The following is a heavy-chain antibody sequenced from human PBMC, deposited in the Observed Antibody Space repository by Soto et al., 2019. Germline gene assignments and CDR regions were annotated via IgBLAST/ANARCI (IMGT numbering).Heavy chain of an antibody. D-gene: IGHD2-15*01. J-gene: IGHJ4*02. Sequence: VQLLESGGGLIQPGGSLRLSCAASGFTFSYGIHWLRQAPGKGLEWVAYISCDSSNKFYGDSVKVRFTISRDNSKNTQFLQMNSLRAEDTAVYYCAKLVIGYCSGNTCDDYWGQGTLVAVSS. CDR1: GFTFSYG. CDR2: ISCDSSNK. CDR3: AKLVIGYCSGNTCDDY. V-gene: IGHV3-30*18.